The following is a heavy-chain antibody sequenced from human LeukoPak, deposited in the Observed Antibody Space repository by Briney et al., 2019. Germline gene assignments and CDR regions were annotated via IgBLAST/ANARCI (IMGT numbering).Heavy chain of an antibody. D-gene: IGHD3-10*01. CDR3: ASFYGSGSPPRFDY. CDR2: IYYSGST. V-gene: IGHV4-39*01. CDR1: GGSISSSSYY. Sequence: PSETLSLTCTVSGGSISSSSYYWGWIRQPPGKGLEWIGSIYYSGSTYYNPSLKSRVTISADTSKNQFSLKLSSVTAADTAVYYCASFYGSGSPPRFDYWGQGTLVTVSS. J-gene: IGHJ4*02.